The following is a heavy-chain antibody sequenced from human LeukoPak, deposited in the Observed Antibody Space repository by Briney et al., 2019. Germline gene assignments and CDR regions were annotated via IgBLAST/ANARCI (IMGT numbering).Heavy chain of an antibody. D-gene: IGHD2-2*03. CDR3: ARTTPRWPSGYCSSTSCSLEFDP. CDR1: GYTLTSYG. CDR2: ISAYNGNT. Sequence: ASVKVSCKASGYTLTSYGISWVRQAPGQGLEWMGWISAYNGNTNYAQKLQGRVTMTTDTSTSTAYMELRSLRSDDTAVYYCARTTPRWPSGYCSSTSCSLEFDPWGQGTLVTVSS. V-gene: IGHV1-18*04. J-gene: IGHJ5*02.